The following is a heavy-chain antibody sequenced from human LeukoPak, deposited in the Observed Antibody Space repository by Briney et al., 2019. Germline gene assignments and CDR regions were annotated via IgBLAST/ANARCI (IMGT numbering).Heavy chain of an antibody. V-gene: IGHV1-69*06. CDR1: GGTFSSYA. D-gene: IGHD4-17*01. J-gene: IGHJ4*02. Sequence: GSSVKVSCKASGGTFSSYAISWVRQAPGQGLEWMGGIIPIFGTANYAQKFQGRVTITADKSTSTAYMELSSLRSEDTAVYYCARSRVDYGDYDFGRWGQGTLVTVSS. CDR2: IIPIFGTA. CDR3: ARSRVDYGDYDFGR.